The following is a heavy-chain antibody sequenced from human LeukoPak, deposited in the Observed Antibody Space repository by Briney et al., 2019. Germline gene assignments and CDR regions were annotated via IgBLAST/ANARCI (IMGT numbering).Heavy chain of an antibody. CDR3: ARYYDILTGYLNWFDP. D-gene: IGHD3-9*01. Sequence: PSETLSLTCTVSGGSISSSSYYWGWIRQPPGKGLEWTGSIYYSGSTYYNPSLKSRVTISVDTSKNQFSLKLSSVTAADTAVYYCARYYDILTGYLNWFDPWGQGTLVTVSS. V-gene: IGHV4-39*01. CDR1: GGSISSSSYY. J-gene: IGHJ5*02. CDR2: IYYSGST.